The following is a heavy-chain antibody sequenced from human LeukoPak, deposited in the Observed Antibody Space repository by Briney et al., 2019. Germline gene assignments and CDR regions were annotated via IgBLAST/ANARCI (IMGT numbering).Heavy chain of an antibody. D-gene: IGHD6-19*01. CDR1: GFSFDDYA. CDR2: ISWNSGSR. V-gene: IGHV3-9*03. J-gene: IGHJ4*02. Sequence: GRSLRLSCAASGFSFDDYAMHWVRQAPGQGLEWVSGISWNSGSRGYADSVKGRFTISRDNAKNSLYLQMNSLRAEDMALYYCAAAVVGYFDYWGQGTLVTVSS. CDR3: AAAVVGYFDY.